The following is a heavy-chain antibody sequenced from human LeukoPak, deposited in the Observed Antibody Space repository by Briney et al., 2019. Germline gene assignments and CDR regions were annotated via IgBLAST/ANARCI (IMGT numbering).Heavy chain of an antibody. Sequence: GGSLRLSCAASGFTFSSYSMNWVRQAPGKGLEWVSSISSSSSYIYYADSVKGRFTISRDNAKNSLYLKMNSLRAEDTAVYYCARVRDSSGYPAASSYWGQGTLVTVSS. V-gene: IGHV3-21*01. CDR1: GFTFSSYS. CDR3: ARVRDSSGYPAASSY. CDR2: ISSSSSYI. D-gene: IGHD3-22*01. J-gene: IGHJ4*02.